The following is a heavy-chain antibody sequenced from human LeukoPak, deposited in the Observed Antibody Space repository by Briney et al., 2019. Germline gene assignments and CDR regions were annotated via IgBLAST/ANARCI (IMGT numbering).Heavy chain of an antibody. Sequence: GGSLRLSCAASGFTFSGAWMCWVRQAPGKGLVWVSRINSDGSSTSYADSVKGRFTISRDNAKNTLYLQMNSLRAEDTAVYYCARDRGAYCSGGSCYSRNWFDPWGQGTLVTVSS. CDR2: INSDGSST. D-gene: IGHD2-15*01. V-gene: IGHV3-74*01. J-gene: IGHJ5*02. CDR3: ARDRGAYCSGGSCYSRNWFDP. CDR1: GFTFSGAW.